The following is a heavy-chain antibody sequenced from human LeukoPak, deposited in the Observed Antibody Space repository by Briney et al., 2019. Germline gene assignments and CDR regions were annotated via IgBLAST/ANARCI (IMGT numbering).Heavy chain of an antibody. CDR1: GFSFSAHA. J-gene: IGHJ6*02. D-gene: IGHD3-22*01. CDR3: AKAYDSSGYYYNSGYYYGMDV. CDR2: ISGSGGST. V-gene: IGHV3-23*01. Sequence: GGSLRLSCAASGFSFSAHAMSWVRQAPGKGLEWVSAISGSGGSTYYADAVKGRFTISRDNSKNTQYLQMNSLRAEDTAVYYCAKAYDSSGYYYNSGYYYGMDVWGQGTTVTVSS.